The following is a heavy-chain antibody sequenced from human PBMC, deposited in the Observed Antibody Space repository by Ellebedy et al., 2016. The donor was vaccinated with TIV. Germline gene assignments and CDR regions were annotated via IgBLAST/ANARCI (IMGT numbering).Heavy chain of an antibody. Sequence: MPSETLSLTCTVSGGSISSGGYYWSWIRQHPGKGLVWIGYIYYSGSTYYNPSLKSRVTISVDKSKNQFSLKFTSVTAADTAVYYCGRYYDSSGGSFFDYWGQGTLVTVSS. J-gene: IGHJ4*02. CDR3: GRYYDSSGGSFFDY. V-gene: IGHV4-31*09. D-gene: IGHD3-22*01. CDR2: IYYSGST. CDR1: GGSISSGGYY.